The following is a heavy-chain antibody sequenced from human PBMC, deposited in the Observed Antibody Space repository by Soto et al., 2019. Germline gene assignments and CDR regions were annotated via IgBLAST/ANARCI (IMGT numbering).Heavy chain of an antibody. V-gene: IGHV1-3*01. D-gene: IGHD3-10*01. CDR2: INAGNGNT. J-gene: IGHJ6*02. CDR3: ASHAGVPGYSYGMDV. CDR1: GNTFTSYA. Sequence: QVQLVQSGAEVKKPGASVKVSCKASGNTFTSYAMHWVRQAPGQRLEWMGWINAGNGNTKYSQKFQGRVTITRDTSASTVYMELSSLRSDDTAVYYCASHAGVPGYSYGMDVWGQGTTVTVSS.